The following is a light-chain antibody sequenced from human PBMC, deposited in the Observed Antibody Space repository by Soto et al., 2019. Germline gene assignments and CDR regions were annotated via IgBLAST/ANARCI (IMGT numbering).Light chain of an antibody. CDR1: QSVSSSY. CDR2: GAS. Sequence: EIVLTQSPGTLSLSPWERATLSCRASQSVSSSYLAWYQQKPGQAPRLLIYGASIRATGIPDRFGGSGSGTDFTLTISRLEPEDFAVYYCQQYGSSPVTFGQGTRLEI. CDR3: QQYGSSPVT. V-gene: IGKV3-20*01. J-gene: IGKJ5*01.